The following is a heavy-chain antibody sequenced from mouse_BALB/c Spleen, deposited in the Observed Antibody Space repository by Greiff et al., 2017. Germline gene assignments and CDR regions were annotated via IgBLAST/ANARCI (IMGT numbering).Heavy chain of an antibody. J-gene: IGHJ4*01. CDR2: IRLKSDNYAT. V-gene: IGHV6-6*02. CDR3: TRSRYAMDY. CDR1: GFTFSSYW. D-gene: IGHD1-1*01. Sequence: EVQVVESGGGLVQPGGSMKLSCVASGFTFSSYWMSWVRQSPEKGLEWVAEIRLKSDNYATHYAESVKGKFTISRDDSKSRLYLQMNSLRAEDTGIYYCTRSRYAMDYWGQGTSVTVSS.